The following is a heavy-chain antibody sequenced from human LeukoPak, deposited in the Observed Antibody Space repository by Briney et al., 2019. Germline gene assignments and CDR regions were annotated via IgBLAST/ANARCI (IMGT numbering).Heavy chain of an antibody. D-gene: IGHD3-22*01. CDR1: GGTFSGYA. CDR3: ARGYYDSSGYSDWFDP. CDR2: IIPIFGTA. V-gene: IGHV1-69*05. Sequence: SVKVSCKASGGTFSGYAISWVRQAPGQGLEWMGGIIPIFGTANYAQKFQGRVTITTDESTSTAYMELSSLRSEDTAVYYCARGYYDSSGYSDWFDPWGQGTLVTVSS. J-gene: IGHJ5*02.